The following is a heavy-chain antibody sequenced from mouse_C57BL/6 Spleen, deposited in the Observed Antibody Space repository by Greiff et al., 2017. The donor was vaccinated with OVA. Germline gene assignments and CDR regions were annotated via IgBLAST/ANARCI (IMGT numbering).Heavy chain of an antibody. V-gene: IGHV1-15*01. J-gene: IGHJ4*01. CDR1: GYTFTDYD. Sequence: VQLQESGAELVRPGASVTLSCKASGYTFTDYDMHWVKQTPVHGLEWIGAIDPETGGTAYNQKFKGKAILTADKSSSTAYMELRSLTSEDSAVYYCTRWAMDYWGQGTSVTVSS. CDR3: TRWAMDY. CDR2: IDPETGGT.